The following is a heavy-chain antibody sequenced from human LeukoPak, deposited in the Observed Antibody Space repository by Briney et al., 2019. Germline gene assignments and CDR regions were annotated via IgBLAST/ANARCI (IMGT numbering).Heavy chain of an antibody. D-gene: IGHD5-18*01. J-gene: IGHJ6*02. CDR1: GFTFGDHA. CDR3: ARGPIQLWIHNAMDV. CDR2: IRSKAYRGTT. Sequence: GGSLRLSCPAPGFTFGDHAMSWVRQAPGKGLGWVGFIRSKAYRGTTEYAASVQGRFTISRDDSKSVVYLQMNSLKTEDTAFYYCARGPIQLWIHNAMDVWGQGTTVTVSS. V-gene: IGHV3-49*04.